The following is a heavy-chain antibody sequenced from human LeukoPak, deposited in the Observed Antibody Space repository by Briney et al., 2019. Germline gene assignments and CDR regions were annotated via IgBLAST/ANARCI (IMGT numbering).Heavy chain of an antibody. CDR1: GFTFSSYA. V-gene: IGHV3-30-3*01. Sequence: GGSLRLSCAASGFTFSSYAMHWVRQAPGKGLEWVAVISYDGSNKYYADSVKGRFTISRDNSKNTLYLQMNSLRAEDTAVYYCARDSHMYSGYGDYWGQGTLVTVSS. CDR3: ARDSHMYSGYGDY. J-gene: IGHJ4*02. D-gene: IGHD5-12*01. CDR2: ISYDGSNK.